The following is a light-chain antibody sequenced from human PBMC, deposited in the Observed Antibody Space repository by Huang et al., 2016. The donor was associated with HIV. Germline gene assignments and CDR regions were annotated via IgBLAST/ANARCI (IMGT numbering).Light chain of an antibody. CDR1: QSLSPTY. CDR2: GTS. J-gene: IGKJ1*01. CDR3: QQYVRSPWT. Sequence: EIVLTQSPGTLSLSPGERAALSCRASQSLSPTYLDLYQQRPGQGPRLLIYGTSTRATGIPDRFSGSGSGTDFTLTISRLEPEDFAMYYCQQYVRSPWTFGQGTKVEIK. V-gene: IGKV3-20*01.